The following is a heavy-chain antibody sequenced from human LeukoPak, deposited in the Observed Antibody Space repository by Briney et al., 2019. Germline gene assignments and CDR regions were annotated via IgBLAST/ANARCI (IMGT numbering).Heavy chain of an antibody. CDR3: ARLVGGGIDGKYFDY. J-gene: IGHJ4*02. V-gene: IGHV4-59*01. D-gene: IGHD1-26*01. CDR2: IYYSGST. Sequence: LETLSLTRTVSGGSISSYYWSWIRQPPGKGLEWIGYIYYSGSTNYNPSLKSRVTISVDTSKNQFSLKLSSVTAADTAVYYCARLVGGGIDGKYFDYWGQGTLVTVSS. CDR1: GGSISSYY.